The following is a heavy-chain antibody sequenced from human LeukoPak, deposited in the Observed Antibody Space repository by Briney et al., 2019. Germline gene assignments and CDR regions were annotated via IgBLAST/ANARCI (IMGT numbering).Heavy chain of an antibody. CDR2: ISASNGNT. J-gene: IGHJ4*02. V-gene: IGHV1-18*01. CDR1: GYTFTSYG. Sequence: GASVKVSCKASGYTFTSYGISWVRQAPGQGLEWMGGISASNGNTNYAQKLQGRVTMTTDTSTRTAYMELRSLRSDDTAVYYCARSRQLETYYYDSSGYPPFDYWGQGTLVTVSS. D-gene: IGHD3-22*01. CDR3: ARSRQLETYYYDSSGYPPFDY.